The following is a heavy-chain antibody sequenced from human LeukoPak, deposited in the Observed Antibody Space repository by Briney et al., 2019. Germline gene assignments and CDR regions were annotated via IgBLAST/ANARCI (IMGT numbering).Heavy chain of an antibody. CDR3: ATDLLVGATRAFDI. CDR1: GYTLTELS. Sequence: ASVKVSCKVSGYTLTELSMHWVRQAPGKGLEWMGGFDPEDGETIYAQKFQGRVTMTEDTSTDTAYMELSSLRSEDTAVYYCATDLLVGATRAFDIWGQGTMVTVSS. J-gene: IGHJ3*02. CDR2: FDPEDGET. V-gene: IGHV1-24*01. D-gene: IGHD1-26*01.